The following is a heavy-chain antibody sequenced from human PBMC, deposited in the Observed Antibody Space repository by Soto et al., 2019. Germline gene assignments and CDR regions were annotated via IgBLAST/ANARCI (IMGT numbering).Heavy chain of an antibody. V-gene: IGHV3-9*01. CDR1: GFTFDDYA. D-gene: IGHD2-15*01. CDR2: ISWNSGSI. CDR3: AKGSGDIVVVVAATYFDY. J-gene: IGHJ4*02. Sequence: GGSLRLSCAASGFTFDDYAMHWVRQAPGKGLEWVSGISWNSGSIGYADSVKGRFTISRDNAKNSLYLQMNSLRAEDTALYYCAKGSGDIVVVVAATYFDYWGQGTLVTVSS.